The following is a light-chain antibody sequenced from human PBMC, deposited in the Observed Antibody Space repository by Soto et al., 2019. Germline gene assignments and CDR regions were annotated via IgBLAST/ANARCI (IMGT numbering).Light chain of an antibody. J-gene: IGLJ3*02. Sequence: QSALTQPPSVSGSPGQPVTISCTGTSSDVGSYNRVSWYQQPPGTAPKLMICQVSNRPSGVPDRFSGSKSGNTASLTISGLQAEDEADYYCSSYTSSGTWVFGGGTKVTV. CDR2: QVS. CDR1: SSDVGSYNR. CDR3: SSYTSSGTWV. V-gene: IGLV2-18*02.